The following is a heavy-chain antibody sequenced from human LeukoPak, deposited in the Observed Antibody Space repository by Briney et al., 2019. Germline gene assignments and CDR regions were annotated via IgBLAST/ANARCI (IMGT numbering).Heavy chain of an antibody. V-gene: IGHV3-9*01. J-gene: IGHJ3*02. CDR2: ISWNSGSI. CDR1: GFTFDDYA. Sequence: GGSLRLSCAASGFTFDDYAMHWVRQAPGKGLEWVSGISWNSGSIGYADSVKGRFTISSDNTKNSLYLQMNSLRAEDTALYYCAKDRGGPGLGAFDIWGQGTMVTVSS. D-gene: IGHD6-19*01. CDR3: AKDRGGPGLGAFDI.